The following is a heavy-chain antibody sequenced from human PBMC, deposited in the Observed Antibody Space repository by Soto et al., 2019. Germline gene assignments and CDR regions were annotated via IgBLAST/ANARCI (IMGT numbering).Heavy chain of an antibody. D-gene: IGHD5-18*01. J-gene: IGHJ6*02. CDR3: GRCRTDSYDMDV. CDR1: GDSFTSYG. V-gene: IGHV1-18*01. CDR2: ISPYNGRT. Sequence: GASVKVSCKAYGDSFTSYGIGWVRQVPGQGPEWMGWISPYNGRTNYAQSVEGRVVMTTDISTNTVYLELRSLRSDDSAIYYCGRCRTDSYDMDVWGQGTTVTVSS.